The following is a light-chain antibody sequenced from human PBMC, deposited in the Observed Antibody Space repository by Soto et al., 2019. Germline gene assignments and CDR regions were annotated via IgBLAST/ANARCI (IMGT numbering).Light chain of an antibody. Sequence: EIVLTQSPGTLSLSPWERATLSCRASQSVSNNYLAWYQQKPGQAPRLLIYGASNRATGIPDRFSGSGSGTDFTLTISSLEPEDFAVYYCQQRSKWPPEVTFGQGTRLEI. J-gene: IGKJ5*01. CDR2: GAS. CDR1: QSVSNNY. V-gene: IGKV3D-20*02. CDR3: QQRSKWPPEVT.